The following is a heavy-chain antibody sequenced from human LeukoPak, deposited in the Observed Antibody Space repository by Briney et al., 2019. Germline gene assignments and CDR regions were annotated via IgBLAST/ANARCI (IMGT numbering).Heavy chain of an antibody. CDR1: GYSFTSYW. CDR3: ARQAAPVDY. CDR2: IYPGDSNT. J-gene: IGHJ4*02. D-gene: IGHD1-14*01. Sequence: GESLQISCQCSGYSFTSYWIGWVRQMPGKGLEWMGIIYPGDSNTRYSPSFQGQVTISADKSISTAYLQWSSLQASDTAMYYCARQAAPVDYWGQGTLVTVSS. V-gene: IGHV5-51*01.